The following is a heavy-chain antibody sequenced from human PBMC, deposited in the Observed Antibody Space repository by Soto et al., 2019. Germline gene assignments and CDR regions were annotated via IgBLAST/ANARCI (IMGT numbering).Heavy chain of an antibody. CDR1: GYTFTSYG. J-gene: IGHJ4*02. CDR3: ARGRYGDY. Sequence: QVHLVQSGAEVKKPGASVKVSCKCSGYTFTSYGITWVRQAPGQGLEWMGWISAHKDNTDYAQKLQGRVTVTRDTSPSTAYMELRSLRSDDTAVYYCARGRYGDYWGQGALVTVSS. D-gene: IGHD1-1*01. V-gene: IGHV1-18*01. CDR2: ISAHKDNT.